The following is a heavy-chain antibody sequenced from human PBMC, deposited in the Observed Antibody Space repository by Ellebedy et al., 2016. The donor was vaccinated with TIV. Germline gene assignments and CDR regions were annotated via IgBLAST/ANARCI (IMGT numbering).Heavy chain of an antibody. Sequence: GESLKISCSASGLTFRNYAMHWVRQAPGKGLEYVSAISNNGGSTYYADSVKGRFTISRDNSKNTLYLQMSSLTPEDTAVYYCARKPMNPTDLYGNFDHWGQGTLVTVSS. CDR1: GLTFRNYA. V-gene: IGHV3-64D*09. D-gene: IGHD1-1*01. CDR3: ARKPMNPTDLYGNFDH. CDR2: ISNNGGST. J-gene: IGHJ4*02.